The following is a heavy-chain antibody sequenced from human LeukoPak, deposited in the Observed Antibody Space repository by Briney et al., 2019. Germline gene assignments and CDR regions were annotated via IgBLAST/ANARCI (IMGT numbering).Heavy chain of an antibody. CDR3: ARGVEPLAANTLAY. D-gene: IGHD1-14*01. V-gene: IGHV3-53*01. J-gene: IGHJ4*02. CDR2: LYSDGNT. Sequence: GGSLSPSCAAYGFTVITNDMTCVSQAPGKGLEWVSVLYSDGNTKYADSVQGRFTISRDNSKNTLYLEMNSLSPDDTAVYYCARGVEPLAANTLAYWGQGTLVTVSS. CDR1: GFTVITND.